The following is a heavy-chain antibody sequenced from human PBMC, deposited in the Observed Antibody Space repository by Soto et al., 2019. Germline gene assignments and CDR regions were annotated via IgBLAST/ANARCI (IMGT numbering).Heavy chain of an antibody. Sequence: GGSLRLSCAASGFTFSDYYMSWIRQAPGKGLEWVSYISSSGSTIYYADSVKGRFTISRDNAKNSLYLQMNSLRAEDTAVYYCARDPSDFWSGYYRHFDYWGQGTLVTVSS. CDR3: ARDPSDFWSGYYRHFDY. V-gene: IGHV3-11*01. CDR2: ISSSGSTI. J-gene: IGHJ4*02. CDR1: GFTFSDYY. D-gene: IGHD3-3*01.